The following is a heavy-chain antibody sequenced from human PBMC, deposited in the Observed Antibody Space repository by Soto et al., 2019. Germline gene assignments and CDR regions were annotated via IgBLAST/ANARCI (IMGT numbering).Heavy chain of an antibody. CDR3: ARVPDLRYFDWLPSGYFDY. D-gene: IGHD3-9*01. CDR2: ISAYNGNT. V-gene: IGHV1-18*01. CDR1: GYTFTRYG. Sequence: ASVKVSCKAAGYTFTRYGSSWVRQAPGEGLERMGWISAYNGNTNYAQKLQGRVTMTTDTSTSTAYMELRSLRSDDTAVYYCARVPDLRYFDWLPSGYFDYWGQGTLVTVSS. J-gene: IGHJ4*02.